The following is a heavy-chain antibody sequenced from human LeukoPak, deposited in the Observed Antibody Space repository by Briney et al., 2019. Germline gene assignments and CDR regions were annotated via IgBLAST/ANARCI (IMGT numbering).Heavy chain of an antibody. CDR1: GFTFSSYA. Sequence: GGSLRLSCAASGFTFSSYAMHWVCQAPGKGLEWVAVISYDGSNKYYADSVKGRFTISRDNSKNTLYLQMNSLRAEDTAVYYCARDLNYYDSSGYKYWGQGTLVTVSS. CDR3: ARDLNYYDSSGYKY. D-gene: IGHD3-22*01. V-gene: IGHV3-30-3*01. J-gene: IGHJ4*02. CDR2: ISYDGSNK.